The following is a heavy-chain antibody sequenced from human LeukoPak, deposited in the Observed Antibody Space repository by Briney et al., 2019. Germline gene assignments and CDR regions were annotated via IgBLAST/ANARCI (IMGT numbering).Heavy chain of an antibody. CDR3: ARGSGGYCSGGSCYRFDY. D-gene: IGHD2-15*01. CDR2: IIPIFGTA. Sequence: ASVKVSCKASGGTFSSYAISWVRQAPGQGLKWMGGIIPIFGTANYAQKFQGRVTITADESTSTAYMELSSLRSEDTAVYYCARGSGGYCSGGSCYRFDYWGQGTLVTVSS. J-gene: IGHJ4*02. V-gene: IGHV1-69*13. CDR1: GGTFSSYA.